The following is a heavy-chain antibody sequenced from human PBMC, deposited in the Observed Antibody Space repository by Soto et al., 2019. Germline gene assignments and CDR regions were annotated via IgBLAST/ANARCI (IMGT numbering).Heavy chain of an antibody. D-gene: IGHD3-22*01. CDR2: INPGNGKT. CDR1: GGTFSRHG. J-gene: IGHJ3*02. CDR3: VRDKPEYYDSSGSSHVGDVFDI. Sequence: ASVKVSCKVSGGTFSRHGIQWVRQAPGQSLEWMGWINPGNGKTKYSQKFQGRVTFTRDTSASTVYMELSGLTSEDTAVFYCVRDKPEYYDSSGSSHVGDVFDIWGQGTMVTVSS. V-gene: IGHV1-3*01.